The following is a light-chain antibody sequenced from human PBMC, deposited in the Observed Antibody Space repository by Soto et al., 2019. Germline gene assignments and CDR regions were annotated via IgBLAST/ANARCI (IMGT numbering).Light chain of an antibody. CDR3: QQSFRSPIT. CDR1: QSIALS. Sequence: DIQMTQSPSSLSASLGDTVTMXXRASQSIALSVNWYQQKPGKAPKVXIYVAFTLESGVPSRFSGSGSGTEFTLTIRSLQPEDFATYYCQQSFRSPITFGQGTRLEIK. V-gene: IGKV1-39*01. J-gene: IGKJ5*01. CDR2: VAF.